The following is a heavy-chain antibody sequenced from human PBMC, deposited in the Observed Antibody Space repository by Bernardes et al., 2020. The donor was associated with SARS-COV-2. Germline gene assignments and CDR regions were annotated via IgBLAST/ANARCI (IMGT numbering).Heavy chain of an antibody. CDR1: GYTFTGRY. J-gene: IGHJ4*02. CDR3: ARLEDGY. Sequence: SVKVSCKASGYTFTGRYMHWVRQAPGEGLEWVGCINPDNGGTHYALKFQGRVTMTRDTSISTAYMELSRLRSDDTAVYYCARLEDGYWGQGSRVTVSS. CDR2: INPDNGGT. V-gene: IGHV1-2*02.